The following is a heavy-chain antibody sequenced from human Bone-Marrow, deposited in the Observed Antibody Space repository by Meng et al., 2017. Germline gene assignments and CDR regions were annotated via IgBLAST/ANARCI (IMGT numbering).Heavy chain of an antibody. CDR3: AKGPRGGGFDY. J-gene: IGHJ4*02. Sequence: GESLKISCAASGFTFSSYAMSWVRQAPGKGLEWVSAIIGSGSSTYYADSVKGRFTISRDNSKNTLYLQMNSLRAEDTAVYYCAKGPRGGGFDYWGQGTLVSVSS. V-gene: IGHV3-23*01. CDR2: IIGSGSST. CDR1: GFTFSSYA. D-gene: IGHD2-15*01.